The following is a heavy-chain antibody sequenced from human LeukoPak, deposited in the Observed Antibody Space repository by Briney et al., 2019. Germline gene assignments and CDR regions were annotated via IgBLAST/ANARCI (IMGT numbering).Heavy chain of an antibody. CDR2: IKQDGSEK. J-gene: IGHJ3*02. Sequence: PGGSLRLSCAASGFTFSSYWMSWVRQAPGKGLEWVANIKQDGSEKYYVDSVKGRFTISRDNAKNSLYLQMNSLRAEDTAVYYCARGRLVPTRAYGDYVGDAFDIWGQGTMVTVSS. CDR1: GFTFSSYW. CDR3: ARGRLVPTRAYGDYVGDAFDI. D-gene: IGHD4-17*01. V-gene: IGHV3-7*01.